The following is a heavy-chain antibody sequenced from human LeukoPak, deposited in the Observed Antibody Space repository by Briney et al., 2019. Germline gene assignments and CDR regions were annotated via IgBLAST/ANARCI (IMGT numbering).Heavy chain of an antibody. CDR2: IRSKAYGGTT. J-gene: IGHJ4*02. D-gene: IGHD3-16*02. Sequence: PPGGSLRLSCTASGFTFSSYWMSWVRQAPGKGLEWVGFIRSKAYGGTTEYAASVKGRFTISRDDSKSIAYLQMNSLKTEDTAVYYCSRCDYVWGSYRYTPLDYWGQGTLVTVSS. V-gene: IGHV3-49*04. CDR3: SRCDYVWGSYRYTPLDY. CDR1: GFTFSSYW.